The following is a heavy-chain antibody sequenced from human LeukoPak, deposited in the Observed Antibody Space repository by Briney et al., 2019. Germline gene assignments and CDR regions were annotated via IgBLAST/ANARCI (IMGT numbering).Heavy chain of an antibody. CDR2: ISSSSSTI. Sequence: GGSLRLSCAASGFTFSSYSMNWVRQAPGKGLEWVSYISSSSSTIYYADSVKGRFTIPRDNAKNSLYLQMNSLRAEDTAVYYCARGLVGVPAAMPVPDYWGQGTLVTVSS. V-gene: IGHV3-48*01. D-gene: IGHD2-2*01. CDR1: GFTFSSYS. J-gene: IGHJ4*02. CDR3: ARGLVGVPAAMPVPDY.